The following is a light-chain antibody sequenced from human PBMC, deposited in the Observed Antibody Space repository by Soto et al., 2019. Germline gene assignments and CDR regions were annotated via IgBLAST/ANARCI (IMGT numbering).Light chain of an antibody. CDR1: SSNIGMNY. Sequence: QSALTQPPSASGTPGQTVTISCSGSSSNIGMNYVYWYQQLPGTAPKLLIYRNNQRPSGVPDRFSGSNSGTSASLAISGLRSEDEADYYCAAWDDSLNGFVFGTGTKVTVL. CDR2: RNN. CDR3: AAWDDSLNGFV. V-gene: IGLV1-47*01. J-gene: IGLJ1*01.